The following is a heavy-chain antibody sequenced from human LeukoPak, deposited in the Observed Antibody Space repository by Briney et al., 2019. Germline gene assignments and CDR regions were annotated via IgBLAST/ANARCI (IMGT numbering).Heavy chain of an antibody. V-gene: IGHV1-69*13. CDR3: ARGVIAAAGTRYYYYYYGMDV. D-gene: IGHD6-13*01. Sequence: SMKVSCKASGGTFSSYAISWVRQAPGQGLEWMGGIIPIFGTANYAQKFQGRVTITADESTSTAYMELSSLRSEDTAVYYCARGVIAAAGTRYYYYYYGMDVWGKGTTVTVSS. CDR1: GGTFSSYA. J-gene: IGHJ6*04. CDR2: IIPIFGTA.